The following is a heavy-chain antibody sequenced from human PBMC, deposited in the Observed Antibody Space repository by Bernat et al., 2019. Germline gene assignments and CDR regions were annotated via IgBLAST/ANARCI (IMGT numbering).Heavy chain of an antibody. Sequence: EVLLVESGGGLVQPGGSLRLSCAASGFTFTDYWMHWVRQAQGKGLVWVSRINNDGSDTIYADSVKGRFTLSRDNAKNTLYLQMNSLRVEDTAVYYCARGGWSHGFDIWGQGTMVTVSS. CDR1: GFTFTDYW. J-gene: IGHJ3*02. D-gene: IGHD3-3*01. CDR3: ARGGWSHGFDI. CDR2: INNDGSDT. V-gene: IGHV3-74*01.